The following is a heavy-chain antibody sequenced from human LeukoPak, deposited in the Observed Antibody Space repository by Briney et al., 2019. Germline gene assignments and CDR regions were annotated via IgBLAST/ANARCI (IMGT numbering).Heavy chain of an antibody. CDR2: ISDSGGYI. CDR3: ARTYYYDSSGYREDWFDP. Sequence: GGSLRLSCAASGFTFSSYSMNWVRQAPGKGLEWVSSISDSGGYIYYADSVKGRFTISRDNAKKSLYLQMNSLRAEDTAVYYCARTYYYDSSGYREDWFDPWGQGTLVTVSS. J-gene: IGHJ5*02. V-gene: IGHV3-21*01. D-gene: IGHD3-22*01. CDR1: GFTFSSYS.